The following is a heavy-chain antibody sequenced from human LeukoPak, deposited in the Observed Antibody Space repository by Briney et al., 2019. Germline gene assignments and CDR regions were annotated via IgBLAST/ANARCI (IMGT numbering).Heavy chain of an antibody. J-gene: IGHJ3*02. CDR2: IKQDGSEK. Sequence: GPLRLSCAASGFTFSNYYMSWIRQAPGKGLEWVANIKQDGSEKYYVDSVKGRFTISRDNAKNSLYLQMNSLRAEDTAVYYCARALPSPLYSGSYADAFDIWGQGTMVTVSS. D-gene: IGHD1-26*01. CDR3: ARALPSPLYSGSYADAFDI. V-gene: IGHV3-7*02. CDR1: GFTFSNYY.